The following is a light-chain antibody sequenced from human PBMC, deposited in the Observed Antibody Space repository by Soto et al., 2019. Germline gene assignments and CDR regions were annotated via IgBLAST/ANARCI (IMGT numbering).Light chain of an antibody. CDR3: QQYGSSPWT. CDR1: QSVSNNY. V-gene: IGKV3-20*01. CDR2: GAS. J-gene: IGKJ1*01. Sequence: EIVLTQSPGTLSLSPGERATLSCRASQSVSNNYLAWYQQKPGQAPRLLMYGASSRATGIPDRFSGSGSGTDFTLTLSRLEPEDFAVYYCQQYGSSPWTFGQGTKVEIE.